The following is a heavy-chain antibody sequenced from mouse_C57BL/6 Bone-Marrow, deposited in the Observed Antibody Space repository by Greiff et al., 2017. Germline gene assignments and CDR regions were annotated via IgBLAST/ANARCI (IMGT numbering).Heavy chain of an antibody. J-gene: IGHJ1*03. CDR2: ISGGGGNT. Sequence: EVHLVESGGGLVKPGGSLKLSCAASGFTFSSYTMSWVRQTPEKRLQWVAAISGGGGNTYYPDSVKGRFTISRENDKNILYLQMSSLRSEDTAVYYCSRQVTTVLATKYFDVWGTGTTVTVSS. V-gene: IGHV5-9*04. CDR3: SRQVTTVLATKYFDV. CDR1: GFTFSSYT. D-gene: IGHD1-1*01.